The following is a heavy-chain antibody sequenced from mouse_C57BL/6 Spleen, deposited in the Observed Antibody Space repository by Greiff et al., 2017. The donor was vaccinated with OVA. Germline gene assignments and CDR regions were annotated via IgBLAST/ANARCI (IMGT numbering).Heavy chain of an antibody. Sequence: QVQLQQSGAELVRPGTSVKVSCKASGYAFTNYLIEWVKQRPGKGLEWIGVINPGSGGTNYNEKFKGKATLTADKSSSTAYMQLSSLTSEDSAVYFCARPDYDYDGAYWGQGTLVTVSA. D-gene: IGHD2-4*01. CDR3: ARPDYDYDGAY. V-gene: IGHV1-54*01. CDR1: GYAFTNYL. J-gene: IGHJ3*01. CDR2: INPGSGGT.